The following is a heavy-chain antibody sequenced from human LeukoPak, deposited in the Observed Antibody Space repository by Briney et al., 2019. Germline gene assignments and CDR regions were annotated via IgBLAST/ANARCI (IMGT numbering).Heavy chain of an antibody. Sequence: GASVKVSCKASGGTFSSYAISWVRQAPGQGLEGMGGIIPIFGTANYAQKFQGRVTITADESTSTAYMELSSLRSEDTAVYYCARDSGPTPYYFDYWGQGTLVTVSS. V-gene: IGHV1-69*13. J-gene: IGHJ4*02. CDR2: IIPIFGTA. CDR1: GGTFSSYA. CDR3: ARDSGPTPYYFDY. D-gene: IGHD2-15*01.